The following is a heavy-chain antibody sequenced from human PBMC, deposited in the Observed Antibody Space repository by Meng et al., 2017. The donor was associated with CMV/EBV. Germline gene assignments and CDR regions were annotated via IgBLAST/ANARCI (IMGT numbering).Heavy chain of an antibody. CDR2: IRSKAYGGTT. D-gene: IGHD3-9*01. CDR1: GFTCGDYA. V-gene: IGHV3-49*04. Sequence: GESLKISCTASGFTCGDYAMSWVRQAPGKGLEGVGFIRSKAYGGTTEYAASVKGRFTISRDDSKSIAYLQMNSLKTEDTAVYYCTRDYAKYYDILTGYYRFGFFDYWGQGTLVTVSS. CDR3: TRDYAKYYDILTGYYRFGFFDY. J-gene: IGHJ4*02.